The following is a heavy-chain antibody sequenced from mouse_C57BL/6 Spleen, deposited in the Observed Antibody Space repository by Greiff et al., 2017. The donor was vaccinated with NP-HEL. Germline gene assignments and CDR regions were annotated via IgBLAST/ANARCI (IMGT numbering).Heavy chain of an antibody. CDR3: ARALFYGSSLDY. V-gene: IGHV1-82*01. J-gene: IGHJ2*01. Sequence: QVQLKQSGPELVKPGASVKISCKASGYAFSSSWMNWVKQRPGKGLEWIGRIYPGDGDTNYNGKFKGKATLTADKSSSTAYMQLSNLTSEDSAVYFCARALFYGSSLDYWGQGTTLTVSS. CDR1: GYAFSSSW. D-gene: IGHD1-1*01. CDR2: IYPGDGDT.